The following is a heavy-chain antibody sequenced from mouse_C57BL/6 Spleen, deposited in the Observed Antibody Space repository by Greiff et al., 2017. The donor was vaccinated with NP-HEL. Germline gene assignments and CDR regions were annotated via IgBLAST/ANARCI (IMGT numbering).Heavy chain of an antibody. D-gene: IGHD4-1*01. CDR1: GYTFTSYW. CDR3: ARSGLGRGFFFAY. Sequence: QVQLQQSGAELVRPGSSVKLSCKASGYTFTSYWMHWVKQRPIQGLEWIGNIDPSDSETHYNQKFKDKATLTVDKSSSTAYMQLSSLTSEDSAVYYCARSGLGRGFFFAYWGQGTLVTVSA. J-gene: IGHJ3*01. CDR2: IDPSDSET. V-gene: IGHV1-52*01.